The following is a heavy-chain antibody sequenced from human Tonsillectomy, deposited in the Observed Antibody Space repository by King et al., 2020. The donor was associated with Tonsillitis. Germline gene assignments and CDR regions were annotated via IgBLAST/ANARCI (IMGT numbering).Heavy chain of an antibody. J-gene: IGHJ6*02. Sequence: VQLVESGGGVVQPGSSLRLSCAASGFTFNTYPFHWVRQAQGKGLEWVAVIPLVGGNNYYPDSVRGRFTISRDNPKNTLYLQVNSLKTEDTAVYYCARDRSATTDYYYDMDVWGQGTTVTVSS. CDR3: ARDRSATTDYYYDMDV. CDR2: IPLVGGNN. V-gene: IGHV3-30*04. D-gene: IGHD4-17*01. CDR1: GFTFNTYP.